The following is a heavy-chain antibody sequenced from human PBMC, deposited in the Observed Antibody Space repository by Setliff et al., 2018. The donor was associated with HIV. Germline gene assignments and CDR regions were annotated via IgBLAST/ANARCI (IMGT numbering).Heavy chain of an antibody. CDR2: INLDGTYI. Sequence: PGESLKISCAVSGFTFSKYWMHWVRQVPGKGLVWVARINLDGTYIHYTDSVKGRFTISRDNARNTLYLQMNSLSAEDTAVYYCTRDSYDSRLYYGMDVWGQGTTVTVSS. D-gene: IGHD3-16*01. CDR3: TRDSYDSRLYYGMDV. V-gene: IGHV3-74*01. CDR1: GFTFSKYW. J-gene: IGHJ6*02.